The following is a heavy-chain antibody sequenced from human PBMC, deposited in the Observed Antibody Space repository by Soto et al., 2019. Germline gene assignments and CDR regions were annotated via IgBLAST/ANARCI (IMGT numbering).Heavy chain of an antibody. V-gene: IGHV4-61*05. D-gene: IGHD3-22*01. CDR2: IYYTGTT. CDR3: ARLGGYYQAFDS. Sequence: SETLSLTCTVSGGSISSSSYYWGWIRQPPGKGLDWIGYIYYTGTTNYNPSLKSRVTISVDSSKNQFSLKLDSVTAADTAVYYCARLGGYYQAFDSWGQGTLVTVSS. CDR1: GGSISSSSYY. J-gene: IGHJ4*02.